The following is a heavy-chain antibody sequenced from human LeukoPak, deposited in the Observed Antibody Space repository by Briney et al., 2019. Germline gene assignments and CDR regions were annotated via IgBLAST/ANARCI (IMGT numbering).Heavy chain of an antibody. Sequence: GGSLRLSCAASGFSFSTYGFHWVRQAPGKGLEWVTFIRFDGGKKNYADSVKGQFAISRDNSKNTVYLQMNSLRAEDTAIYYCAKDGDSTGYYSSYYNHMDVWGKGTSATISS. J-gene: IGHJ6*03. D-gene: IGHD3-22*01. CDR1: GFSFSTYG. CDR3: AKDGDSTGYYSSYYNHMDV. V-gene: IGHV3-30*02. CDR2: IRFDGGKK.